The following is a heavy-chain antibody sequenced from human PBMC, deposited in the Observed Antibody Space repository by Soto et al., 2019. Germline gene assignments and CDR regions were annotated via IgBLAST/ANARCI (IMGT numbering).Heavy chain of an antibody. Sequence: QITLKESGPTVVNPTQTLTLTCTFSGFSLSTPGVGVAWIRQPPGKALEWLALVYWNDDKRYSPSLKSGLTITKDTSRNQVLLTVTNMDPLDTATYYCTRSVGTTGTTLYFDYWGQGTLVTVSS. CDR1: GFSLSTPGVG. D-gene: IGHD1-1*01. CDR3: TRSVGTTGTTLYFDY. V-gene: IGHV2-5*01. J-gene: IGHJ4*02. CDR2: VYWNDDK.